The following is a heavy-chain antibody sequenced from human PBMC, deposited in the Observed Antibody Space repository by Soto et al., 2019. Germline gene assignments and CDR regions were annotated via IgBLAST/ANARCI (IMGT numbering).Heavy chain of an antibody. V-gene: IGHV4-39*01. CDR1: GGSISSSSYY. CDR2: ICYSGSP. J-gene: IGHJ3*02. CDR3: ERARQQLVKHHAFDI. D-gene: IGHD6-13*01. Sequence: SETLSLTCTVSGGSISSSSYYWGWIRQPPGKGLEWIGSICYSGSPCSTPSLTSRFPIAVDTSKNQLSRKLSPGTAADTAVYYCERARQQLVKHHAFDIRGQGTMVTVS.